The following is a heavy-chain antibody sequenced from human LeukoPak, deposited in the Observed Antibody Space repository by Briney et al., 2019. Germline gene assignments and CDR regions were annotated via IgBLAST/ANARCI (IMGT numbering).Heavy chain of an antibody. CDR3: ARDLETYYYGSGSYR. D-gene: IGHD3-10*01. Sequence: ASVKVSCKASGYTFTSCGISWVRQAPGQGLEWMGWISAYNGNTNYAQKLQGRVTMTTDTSTSTAYMELRSLRSDDTAVYYCARDLETYYYGSGSYRWGQGTLVTVSS. CDR1: GYTFTSCG. J-gene: IGHJ4*02. V-gene: IGHV1-18*01. CDR2: ISAYNGNT.